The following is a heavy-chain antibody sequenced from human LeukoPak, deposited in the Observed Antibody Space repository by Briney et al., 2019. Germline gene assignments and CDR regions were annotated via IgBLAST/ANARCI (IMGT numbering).Heavy chain of an antibody. CDR1: GFTLSSYW. V-gene: IGHV3-7*01. CDR3: ARAEMATIVYYFDY. CDR2: IQQDGSEK. J-gene: IGHJ4*02. D-gene: IGHD5-24*01. Sequence: GGSLRLSCAASGFTLSSYWMSWVRQAPGKGLEWVANIQQDGSEKYYVDSVKGRFTISRDNAKNSLYLQMNRLRAEDTAVYYCARAEMATIVYYFDYWGQGTLVTVSS.